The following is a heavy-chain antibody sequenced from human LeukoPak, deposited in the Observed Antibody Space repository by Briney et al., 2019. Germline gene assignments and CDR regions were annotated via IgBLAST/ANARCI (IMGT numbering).Heavy chain of an antibody. CDR2: ISFDGGNK. V-gene: IGHV3-30-3*01. CDR1: GFTFRMSA. J-gene: IGHJ4*02. CDR3: ARGRASIAAAGFDY. D-gene: IGHD6-13*01. Sequence: GGSLRLSCAPSGFTFRMSAMHWVRLAPGKGLDWVAVISFDGGNKFYTDSVKGRFSISRDNSKNTLYLQLNSLGLDDTAIYFCARGRASIAAAGFDYWGQGTLVTVSS.